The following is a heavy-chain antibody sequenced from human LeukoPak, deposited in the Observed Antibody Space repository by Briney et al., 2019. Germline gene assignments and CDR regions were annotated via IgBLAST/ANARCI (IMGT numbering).Heavy chain of an antibody. J-gene: IGHJ4*02. D-gene: IGHD3-16*01. CDR1: GFTFYDYG. CDR2: INWNGGST. V-gene: IGHV3-20*04. Sequence: GGTLRLSCAASGFTFYDYGMSWVRQAPGKGLEWGSGINWNGGSTGFARSVKVRFTISRDSAKNYLYLQINRLRAEDTALYSCARDLTFGGVPPFDYWGQGTLVTVSS. CDR3: ARDLTFGGVPPFDY.